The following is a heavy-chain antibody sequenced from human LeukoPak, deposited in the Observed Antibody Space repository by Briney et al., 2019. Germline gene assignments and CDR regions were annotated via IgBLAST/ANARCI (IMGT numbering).Heavy chain of an antibody. CDR1: GGSISYSTTY. CDR3: ARQGTYYDKIYYFDY. D-gene: IGHD3-16*01. J-gene: IGHJ4*02. V-gene: IGHV4-39*01. Sequence: KPSETLSLTCTVSGGSISYSTTYWGWIRQPPGKGLEWIASIFYNGRTWNNPSFKSRVSISVDTSKNQFSLKVSAVTAADTAVYYCARQGTYYDKIYYFDYWGQGTLVTVSS. CDR2: IFYNGRT.